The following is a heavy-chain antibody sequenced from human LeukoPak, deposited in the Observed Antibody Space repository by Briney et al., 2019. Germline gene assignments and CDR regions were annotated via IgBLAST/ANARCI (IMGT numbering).Heavy chain of an antibody. CDR1: GGSISSSSYY. D-gene: IGHD2-15*01. V-gene: IGHV4-39*07. Sequence: SETLSLTCTVSGGSISSSSYYWGWIRQPPGKGLEWIGSIYYSGSTYYNPSLKSRVTISVDTSKNQFSLKLSSVTAADTAVYYCARLVANLWFDPWGQGTLVTVSS. J-gene: IGHJ5*02. CDR3: ARLVANLWFDP. CDR2: IYYSGST.